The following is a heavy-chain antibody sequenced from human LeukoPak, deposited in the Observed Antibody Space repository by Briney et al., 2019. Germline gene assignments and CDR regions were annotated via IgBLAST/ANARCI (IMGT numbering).Heavy chain of an antibody. J-gene: IGHJ6*03. CDR2: INPNSGGT. V-gene: IGHV1-2*02. CDR3: ARQFEVTYYMDV. Sequence: ASVKVSCKASGYTFTGYYMHWVRQAPGQGLEWMGWINPNSGGTNYAQKFQGRVTMTRDTPISTAYMELSRLRSDDTAVYYCARQFEVTYYMDVWGKGTTVTVSS. D-gene: IGHD2-21*02. CDR1: GYTFTGYY.